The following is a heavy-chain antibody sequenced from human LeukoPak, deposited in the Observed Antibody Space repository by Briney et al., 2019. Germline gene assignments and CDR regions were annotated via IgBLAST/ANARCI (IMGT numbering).Heavy chain of an antibody. D-gene: IGHD2-2*01. J-gene: IGHJ4*02. CDR3: ARESCSSTSCYSDY. CDR1: GFTFSSYS. Sequence: PGGSLRLSRAASGFTFSSYSMNWVRQAPGKGLEWVSSISSSSSYIYYADSVKGRFTISRDNAKNSLYLQMNSLRAEDTAVYYCARESCSSTSCYSDYWGQGTLVTVSS. CDR2: ISSSSSYI. V-gene: IGHV3-21*01.